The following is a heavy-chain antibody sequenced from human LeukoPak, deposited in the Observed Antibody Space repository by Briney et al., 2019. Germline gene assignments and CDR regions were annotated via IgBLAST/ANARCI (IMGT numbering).Heavy chain of an antibody. J-gene: IGHJ3*02. Sequence: SETLSLTCTVSGGSISNYYWSWIRQPPGKGREWIGYIFYRGSIDYSPSLQSRVTISVDTSKNHLSLRLTCVTAADTAVYFCARGVVLGQDDAFDIWGRGTMVTVSS. V-gene: IGHV4-59*12. CDR1: GGSISNYY. CDR2: IFYRGSI. D-gene: IGHD3/OR15-3a*01. CDR3: ARGVVLGQDDAFDI.